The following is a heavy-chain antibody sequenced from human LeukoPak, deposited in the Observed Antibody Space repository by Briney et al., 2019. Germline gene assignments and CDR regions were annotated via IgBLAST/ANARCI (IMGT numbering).Heavy chain of an antibody. J-gene: IGHJ5*02. CDR1: GYSFTSYW. CDR3: ARRDVGYCSGGSCYSDLNWFDP. D-gene: IGHD2-15*01. V-gene: IGHV5-51*01. CDR2: IYPGDSDT. Sequence: GESLKISCKGSGYSFTSYWIGWVRQMPGKGLEWMGIIYPGDSDTRYSPSFQGQVTISADKSISTAYLQWSSLKASDTAMYYCARRDVGYCSGGSCYSDLNWFDPWGQGTLVTVSS.